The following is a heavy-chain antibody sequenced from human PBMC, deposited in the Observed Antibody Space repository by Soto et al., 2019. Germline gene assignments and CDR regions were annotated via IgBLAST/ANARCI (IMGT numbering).Heavy chain of an antibody. V-gene: IGHV1-69*01. D-gene: IGHD6-6*01. CDR3: VRGEYSSSSYYYYGMDV. CDR1: GGTFSSYA. CDR2: IIPIFGTA. J-gene: IGHJ6*02. Sequence: QVQLVQSGAEVKKPGSSVKVSCKASGGTFSSYAISWVRQAPGQGLEWMGGIIPIFGTANYAQKFQGRVTITADESTSTAYMELSSLRSEDTAVYYCVRGEYSSSSYYYYGMDVWGQGTTVTVSS.